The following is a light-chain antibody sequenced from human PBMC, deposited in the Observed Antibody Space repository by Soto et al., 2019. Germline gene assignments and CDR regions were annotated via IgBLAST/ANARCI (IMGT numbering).Light chain of an antibody. J-gene: IGKJ5*01. Sequence: EIVMTHSPDTLFVSLLEGATLSFRASQSVSSHLAWYQHKPGQAPRLLIYGASTRASGIPARFSGSGSETDFTLTISSLQSEDSAVYYCQQYHNWPPITFGQGTRLEIK. CDR1: QSVSSH. V-gene: IGKV3-15*01. CDR3: QQYHNWPPIT. CDR2: GAS.